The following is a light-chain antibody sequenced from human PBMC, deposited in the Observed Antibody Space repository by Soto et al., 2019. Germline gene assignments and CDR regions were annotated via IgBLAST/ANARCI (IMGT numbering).Light chain of an antibody. CDR1: QGVSRSY. Sequence: EMVWTHAPGTLSLSRGERAARSCRRSQGVSRSYLAWYQQKPGQAPRLLIYGASIRDTGIPDRFSGSGSGTDFTLTISRLESEDFAVYYCQQYGSSPGTFGPGIKVDIK. J-gene: IGKJ1*01. V-gene: IGKV3-20*01. CDR3: QQYGSSPGT. CDR2: GAS.